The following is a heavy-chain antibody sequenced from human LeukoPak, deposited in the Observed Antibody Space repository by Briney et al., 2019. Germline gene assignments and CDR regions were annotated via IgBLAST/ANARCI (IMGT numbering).Heavy chain of an antibody. V-gene: IGHV4-59*07. CDR1: GGSMSGYY. CDR3: ARERGSAAASIDY. Sequence: SDTLSLTCAVSGGSMSGYYWSWLRQPPGKGVEGIVYIYYIATTNYHPSLKCRVTISVHTSMNQFSLKLSSVTAADTAVYYCARERGSAAASIDYWGQGTLVTVSS. CDR2: IYYIATT. J-gene: IGHJ4*02. D-gene: IGHD1-26*01.